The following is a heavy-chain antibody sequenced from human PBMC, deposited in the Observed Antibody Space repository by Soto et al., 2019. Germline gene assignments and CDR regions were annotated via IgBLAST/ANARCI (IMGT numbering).Heavy chain of an antibody. CDR2: LYGNNDK. CDR3: ARAGYSSSWYVNAFDI. J-gene: IGHJ3*02. D-gene: IGHD6-13*01. CDR1: GFSLSTSGVG. V-gene: IGHV2-5*01. Sequence: QITLEESGPTLVKPTQTLTLTCTFSGFSLSTSGVGVGWIRQPPGKALEWLALLYGNNDKRFSPSLKSRLTINKDTSKNQVVLTMTNMDPVDTATYYCARAGYSSSWYVNAFDIWGQGTVVTVSS.